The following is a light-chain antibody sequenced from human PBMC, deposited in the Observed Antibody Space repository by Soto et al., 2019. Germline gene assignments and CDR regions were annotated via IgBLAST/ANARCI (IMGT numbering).Light chain of an antibody. V-gene: IGKV1-6*01. CDR2: AAS. J-gene: IGKJ1*01. CDR3: LQDYNYPWT. Sequence: AIQITQSPSSLSASVGDRVTITCRASQGIRDDLGWYRQRPGKAPELLIFAASTLQGDVTSRFSGSGSGTDFTLTISSLQPEDFATYYCLQDYNYPWTFGQGTKVDIK. CDR1: QGIRDD.